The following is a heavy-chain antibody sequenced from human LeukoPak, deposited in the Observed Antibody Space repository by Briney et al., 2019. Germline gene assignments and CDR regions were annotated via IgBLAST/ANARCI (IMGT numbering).Heavy chain of an antibody. Sequence: GGSLRLSCAASGFTFSSYSMNWVRQAPGKGLEWVSSISSSSSYIYYADSVKGRFTISRDNAKNSLYLQMNSLRAEDTAVYYCAKEYRDIVSHWFDPWGQGTLVTVSS. CDR3: AKEYRDIVSHWFDP. CDR2: ISSSSSYI. J-gene: IGHJ5*02. V-gene: IGHV3-21*04. CDR1: GFTFSSYS. D-gene: IGHD2-15*01.